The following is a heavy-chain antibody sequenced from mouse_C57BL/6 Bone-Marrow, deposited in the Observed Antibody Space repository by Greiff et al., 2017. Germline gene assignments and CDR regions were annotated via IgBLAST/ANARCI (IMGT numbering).Heavy chain of an antibody. J-gene: IGHJ2*01. V-gene: IGHV5-4*01. CDR1: GFPFSSYA. D-gene: IGHD1-1*01. Sequence: KLMESGGGLVKPGGSLKLSCAASGFPFSSYAMSWVRQTPEKRLGWVATISDGGSYTYYPDNVKGRFTISRDNAKNNLYLQMSDLKSEDTAMYYCARDYFYYFDYWGQGTTLTVSS. CDR3: ARDYFYYFDY. CDR2: ISDGGSYT.